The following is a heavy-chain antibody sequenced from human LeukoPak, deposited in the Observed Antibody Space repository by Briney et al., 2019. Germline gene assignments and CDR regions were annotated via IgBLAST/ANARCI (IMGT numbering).Heavy chain of an antibody. D-gene: IGHD4-17*01. Sequence: GGPLRHSCAASGFTFSSYAMNWVRQAPGKGLEWVSISGSGGDTYYADSVKGRFTISRDNSKNTLYLQMNSLRAEDTAVYHCANARDATYGAYYFDIWGQGTLVTVSS. J-gene: IGHJ4*02. CDR3: ANARDATYGAYYFDI. V-gene: IGHV3-23*01. CDR1: GFTFSSYA. CDR2: SGSGGDT.